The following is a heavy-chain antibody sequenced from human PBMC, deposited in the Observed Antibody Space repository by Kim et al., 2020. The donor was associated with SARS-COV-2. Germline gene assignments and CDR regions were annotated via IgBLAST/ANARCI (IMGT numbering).Heavy chain of an antibody. J-gene: IGHJ5*02. D-gene: IGHD2-2*01. CDR2: TYYRSKWYN. CDR3: ARAPQTSIWFDP. CDR1: GDSVSSNSAA. V-gene: IGHV6-1*01. Sequence: SQTLSLTCAISGDSVSSNSAAWSWIRQSPSRGLEWLGRTYYRSKWYNDYAASVKSRITINTDTSKNQFSLQLNSVTPDDTAVYYCARAPQTSIWFDPWGQGTLVTFSS.